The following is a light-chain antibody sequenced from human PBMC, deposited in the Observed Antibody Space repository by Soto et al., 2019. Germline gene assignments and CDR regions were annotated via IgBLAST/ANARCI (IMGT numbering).Light chain of an antibody. J-gene: IGLJ2*01. CDR3: AAWDDSLSGPV. V-gene: IGLV1-47*01. CDR2: KTD. CDR1: SSNIGSYY. Sequence: QAVVTQPPSASGTPGQRVTISCSGNSSNIGSYYIYWYQQLPGTAPKLLIYKTDQRPSGVPDRFSGSKSGTSASLAISGLRSEDEADYYCAAWDDSLSGPVFGGGTKLTVL.